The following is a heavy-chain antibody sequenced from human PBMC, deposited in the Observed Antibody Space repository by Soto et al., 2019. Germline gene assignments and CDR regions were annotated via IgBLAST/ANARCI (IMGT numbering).Heavy chain of an antibody. Sequence: GASVKVSCKASGYTFTSYHITWVRQAPGQGLEWMGIINPSGGSTSYAQKFQGRVTMTRDTSTSTVYMELSSLRSEDTAVYYCARDAEPSGSYLNLFDPWGQGTLVTVSS. J-gene: IGHJ5*02. V-gene: IGHV1-46*03. CDR2: INPSGGST. D-gene: IGHD3-10*01. CDR3: ARDAEPSGSYLNLFDP. CDR1: GYTFTSYH.